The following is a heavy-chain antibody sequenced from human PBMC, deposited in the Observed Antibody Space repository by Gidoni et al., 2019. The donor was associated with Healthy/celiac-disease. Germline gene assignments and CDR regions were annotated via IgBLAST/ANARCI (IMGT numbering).Heavy chain of an antibody. J-gene: IGHJ6*02. D-gene: IGHD3-10*01. V-gene: IGHV3-21*01. CDR2: ISSSSSYI. Sequence: EVQLVESGGGLVKPGGSLRLSCAASGFTFSSYSMNWVRQAPGKGLEWVSSISSSSSYIYYADSVKGRFTISRDNAKNSLYLQMNSLRAEDTAVYYCARGGDGGSGSLREPQYGLDVWGQGTTVTVSS. CDR3: ARGGDGGSGSLREPQYGLDV. CDR1: GFTFSSYS.